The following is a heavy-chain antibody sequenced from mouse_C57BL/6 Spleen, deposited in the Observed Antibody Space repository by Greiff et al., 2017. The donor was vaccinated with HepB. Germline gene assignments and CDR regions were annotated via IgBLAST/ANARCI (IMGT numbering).Heavy chain of an antibody. V-gene: IGHV1-50*01. CDR3: ARKGDYDDY. D-gene: IGHD2-4*01. CDR2: IDPSDSYT. Sequence: VQLQQSGAELVKPGASVKLSCKASGYTFTSYWMQWVKQRPGQGLEWIGEIDPSDSYTNYNQKFKGKATLTVDTSSSTAYMQLSSLTSEDSAVYYWARKGDYDDYWGQGTTLTVSS. J-gene: IGHJ2*01. CDR1: GYTFTSYW.